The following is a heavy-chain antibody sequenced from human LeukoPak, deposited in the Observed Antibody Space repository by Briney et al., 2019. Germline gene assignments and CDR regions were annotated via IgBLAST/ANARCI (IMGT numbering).Heavy chain of an antibody. J-gene: IGHJ4*02. CDR1: GFTFSSYE. D-gene: IGHD1-26*01. Sequence: GGSLRLSCAASGFTFSSYEMNWVRQAPGKGLEWVSYISSSGSTIYYGDSVKGRFTISRDNARNSLYLEMNSLRAEDTAVYYCARSPSGRYSLIGFLDFWGQGTLVTVSS. V-gene: IGHV3-48*03. CDR3: ARSPSGRYSLIGFLDF. CDR2: ISSSGSTI.